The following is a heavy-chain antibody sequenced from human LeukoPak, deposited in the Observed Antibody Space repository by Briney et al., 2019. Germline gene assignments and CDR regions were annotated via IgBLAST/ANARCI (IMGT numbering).Heavy chain of an antibody. J-gene: IGHJ6*03. CDR2: INPNSGGT. V-gene: IGHV1-2*02. Sequence: ASVKVSCKASGYTFTGYYMHWVRQAPGQGLEWMGWINPNSGGTNYAQKFQGRVTMTRDTSISTAYMELSRLRSDDTAVYYCARRRLNSSSWYYYYYYYYMDVWGKGTTVTVSS. CDR1: GYTFTGYY. CDR3: ARRRLNSSSWYYYYYYYYMDV. D-gene: IGHD6-13*01.